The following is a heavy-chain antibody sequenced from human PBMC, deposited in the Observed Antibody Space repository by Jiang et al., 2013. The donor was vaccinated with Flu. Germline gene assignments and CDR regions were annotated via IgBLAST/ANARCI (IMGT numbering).Heavy chain of an antibody. D-gene: IGHD3-16*01. Sequence: LKSRLTMSLDTSKNQFSLKLSSVTAADTAVYFCARGRGGRIRDFDYWGQGTLVTVSS. CDR3: ARGRGGRIRDFDY. J-gene: IGHJ4*02. V-gene: IGHV4-59*09.